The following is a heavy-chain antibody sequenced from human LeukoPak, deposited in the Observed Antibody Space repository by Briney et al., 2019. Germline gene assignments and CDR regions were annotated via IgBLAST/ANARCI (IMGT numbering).Heavy chain of an antibody. CDR3: AKDSSGWYPPHYFDY. V-gene: IGHV3-23*01. CDR1: GFTFSSYA. D-gene: IGHD6-19*01. CDR2: ISGSGGST. Sequence: GGSLRLSCAASGFTFSSYAMSWVRQAPGKGLEWVSAISGSGGSTYYADSVKGRFTISRDNSKNRLYLQMNSLRAEDTAVYYCAKDSSGWYPPHYFDYWGQGTLVTVSS. J-gene: IGHJ4*02.